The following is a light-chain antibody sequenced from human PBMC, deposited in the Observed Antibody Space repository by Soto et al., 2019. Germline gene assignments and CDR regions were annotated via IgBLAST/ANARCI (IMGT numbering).Light chain of an antibody. CDR2: KAS. CDR3: QQYNDYSWT. V-gene: IGKV1-5*03. J-gene: IGKJ1*01. CDR1: QSISAW. Sequence: DIQMTQSPSTLSASVGDRVSINCRASQSISAWLAWYQQKPGKAPRLLIYKASTLEIGVPSRFSGSGSGTEFTLTLSSLQPDDVAIYYCQQYNDYSWTFGQGTKVDLK.